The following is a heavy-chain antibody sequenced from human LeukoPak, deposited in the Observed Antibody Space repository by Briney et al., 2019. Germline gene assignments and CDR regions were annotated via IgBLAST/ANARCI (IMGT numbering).Heavy chain of an antibody. CDR1: GYSLSSAFY. J-gene: IGHJ4*02. Sequence: SETLSLTCTVSGYSLSSAFYWGWIRLPPGKGLEWIGSIFHRGTTYYNTSLQSRVNLSMDTSKNQFSLKLSSVTAADTAVYYCARDLSAYPGIAAAGTEGYWGQGTLVTVSS. CDR3: ARDLSAYPGIAAAGTEGY. CDR2: IFHRGTT. V-gene: IGHV4-38-2*02. D-gene: IGHD6-13*01.